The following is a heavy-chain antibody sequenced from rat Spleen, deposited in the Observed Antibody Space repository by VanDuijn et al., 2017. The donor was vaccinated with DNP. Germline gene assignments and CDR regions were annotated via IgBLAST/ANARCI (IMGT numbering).Heavy chain of an antibody. CDR3: ARYSLIKRMWDY. J-gene: IGHJ2*01. Sequence: QVQLQQSGAELAKPGSSVKISCKASGYTFISSYMGWIKQTTGQGLEFIGYINTGSGGTNYNEKFKGKATLTVDKSSSTAFMQLRSLTPDDSAVYYCARYSLIKRMWDYWGQGVTVTVSS. D-gene: IGHD1-11*01. V-gene: IGHV1-43*01. CDR2: INTGSGGT. CDR1: GYTFISSY.